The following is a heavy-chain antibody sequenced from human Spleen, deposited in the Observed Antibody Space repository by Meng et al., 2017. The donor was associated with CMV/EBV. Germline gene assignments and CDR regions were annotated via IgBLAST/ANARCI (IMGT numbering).Heavy chain of an antibody. CDR1: GFTFSVYS. CDR2: ISSSSSFI. Sequence: GESLKISCAASGFTFSVYSMNWVRQAPGKGLEWVSSISSSSSFIYYGDSVKGRLTISRDNAKNSLYLQMNSLRAEDTAVYYCARGQLRISHNWFDPWGQGTLVTVSS. J-gene: IGHJ5*02. D-gene: IGHD2-2*01. V-gene: IGHV3-21*01. CDR3: ARGQLRISHNWFDP.